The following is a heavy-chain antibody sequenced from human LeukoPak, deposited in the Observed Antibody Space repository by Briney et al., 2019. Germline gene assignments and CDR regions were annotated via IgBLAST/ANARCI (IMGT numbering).Heavy chain of an antibody. J-gene: IGHJ5*02. Sequence: PSQTLSLTCTVSGGSISSGDYYWSWLRQPPGTGLEWIGYIYYSGSTYYNPSLKSRVTISVDTSKNQFSLKLSSVTAADTAVYYCARASYGSGSYQPFDPWGQGTLVTVSS. D-gene: IGHD3-10*01. CDR2: IYYSGST. V-gene: IGHV4-30-4*01. CDR3: ARASYGSGSYQPFDP. CDR1: GGSISSGDYY.